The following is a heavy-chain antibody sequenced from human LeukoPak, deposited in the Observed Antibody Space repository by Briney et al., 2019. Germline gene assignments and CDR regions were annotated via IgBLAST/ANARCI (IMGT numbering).Heavy chain of an antibody. J-gene: IGHJ4*02. D-gene: IGHD3-22*01. Sequence: PGGSLRLSCAASGFTFSGYWMHWVRQVPGKGLVWVSHIDSDGSSTNYADSVKGRFTISRDNSKNTLYLQMNSLRAEDTAVYYCARKYGGYYFDYWGQGTLVTVSS. V-gene: IGHV3-74*01. CDR2: IDSDGSST. CDR3: ARKYGGYYFDY. CDR1: GFTFSGYW.